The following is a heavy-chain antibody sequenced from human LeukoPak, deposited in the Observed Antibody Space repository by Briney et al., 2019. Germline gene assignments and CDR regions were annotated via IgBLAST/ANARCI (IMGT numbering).Heavy chain of an antibody. J-gene: IGHJ4*02. D-gene: IGHD5-12*01. CDR3: AKEMKPWMHFDY. V-gene: IGHV3-30*18. Sequence: GGSLRLTCAASGFTFSRSAVHWVRQAPGKGLEWVAVISHDGSNTNYTDSVKGRFTISRDNSKNTLYLQMNSLRAEDTAVYYCAKEMKPWMHFDYWGQGTLVTVSS. CDR2: ISHDGSNT. CDR1: GFTFSRSA.